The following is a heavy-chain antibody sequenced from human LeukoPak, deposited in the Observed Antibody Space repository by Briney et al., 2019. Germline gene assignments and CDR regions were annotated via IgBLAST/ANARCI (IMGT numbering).Heavy chain of an antibody. J-gene: IGHJ4*02. CDR3: ARVAYYDSSGYSIFDY. Sequence: SETLSLTCTVSGGSISSGSYYWSWIRQPAGKGLEWIGRIYTSESTNYNPSLKSRVTISVDTSKNQFSLKLSSVTAADTAVYYCARVAYYDSSGYSIFDYWGQGTLVTVSS. CDR2: IYTSEST. D-gene: IGHD3-22*01. V-gene: IGHV4-61*02. CDR1: GGSISSGSYY.